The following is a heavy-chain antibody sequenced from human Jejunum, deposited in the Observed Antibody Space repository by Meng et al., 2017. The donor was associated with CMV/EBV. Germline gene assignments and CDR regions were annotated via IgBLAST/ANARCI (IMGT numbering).Heavy chain of an antibody. CDR3: AKGSGWYDP. CDR2: ITDTGRAT. CDR1: GFTFRTSA. V-gene: IGHV3-23*01. Sequence: SCVAYGFTFRTSAMPWVRQAPGKGLEWVSAITDTGRATYYADSVKGRFTLSRDNSRNTLYLQMHSLRVEDTAIYYCAKGSGWYDPWGQGTLVTVSS. D-gene: IGHD6-19*01. J-gene: IGHJ5*02.